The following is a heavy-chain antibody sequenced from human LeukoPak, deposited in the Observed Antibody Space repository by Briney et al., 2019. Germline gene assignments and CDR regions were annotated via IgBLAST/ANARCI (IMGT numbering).Heavy chain of an antibody. D-gene: IGHD3-22*01. Sequence: SETLSLTCTVSGGSVSSDTYYWSWIRQPPGTGLEIGYIYYSGRTNYNPSLKSRVTISVDTSKNQFSLKLSSVTAADTAVYYCVREAATDYYDSSGYHRQTEVFDVWGQGTMVTVSS. V-gene: IGHV4-61*01. CDR2: IYYSGRT. CDR3: VREAATDYYDSSGYHRQTEVFDV. J-gene: IGHJ3*01. CDR1: GGSVSSDTYY.